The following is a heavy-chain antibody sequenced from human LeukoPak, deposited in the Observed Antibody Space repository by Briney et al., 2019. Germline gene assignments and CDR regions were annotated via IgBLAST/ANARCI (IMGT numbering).Heavy chain of an antibody. J-gene: IGHJ4*02. Sequence: ASVKVSCKASGGTFSSYAISWVRQAPGQGLEWMGRIIPILGIANYAQKFQSRVTITADKSTSTAYMELSSLRSEDTAVYYCARGSLGGSYLGRDYWGQGTLVTVSS. CDR1: GGTFSSYA. D-gene: IGHD1-26*01. CDR3: ARGSLGGSYLGRDY. CDR2: IIPILGIA. V-gene: IGHV1-69*04.